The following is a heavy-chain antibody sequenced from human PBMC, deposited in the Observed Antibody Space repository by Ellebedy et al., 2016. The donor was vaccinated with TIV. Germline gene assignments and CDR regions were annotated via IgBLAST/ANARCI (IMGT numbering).Heavy chain of an antibody. Sequence: GESLKISCVASGFTFDSYAMHWVRQAPGKGLEWVAVISHDGSSQYYADSVKGRFTVSRDNSMPKVYLEMKRLRAEDTALYYCARDLDKSSGWYGGAAYWGQGTQVTVSS. D-gene: IGHD6-19*01. J-gene: IGHJ4*02. CDR2: ISHDGSSQ. CDR3: ARDLDKSSGWYGGAAY. V-gene: IGHV3-30-3*01. CDR1: GFTFDSYA.